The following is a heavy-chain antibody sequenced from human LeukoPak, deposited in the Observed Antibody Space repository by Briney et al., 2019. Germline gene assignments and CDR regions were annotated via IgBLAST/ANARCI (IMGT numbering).Heavy chain of an antibody. Sequence: SETLSLTCTVSGGSVSSGSYYWSWIRQPPGKGLEWIGYIYYSGSTNYNPSLKSRVTISVDTSKNQFSLKLSSVTAADTAVYYCARERQDDYGDYWFDPWGQGTLVTVSS. D-gene: IGHD4-17*01. J-gene: IGHJ5*02. CDR1: GGSVSSGSYY. CDR3: ARERQDDYGDYWFDP. CDR2: IYYSGST. V-gene: IGHV4-61*01.